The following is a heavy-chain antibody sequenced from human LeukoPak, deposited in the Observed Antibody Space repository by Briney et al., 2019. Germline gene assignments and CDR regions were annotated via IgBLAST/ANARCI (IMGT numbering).Heavy chain of an antibody. CDR3: ARGTSGYYFAFDS. D-gene: IGHD3-22*01. CDR2: IYYSGSN. Sequence: PSETLSLTCTVSGGSISSSSYYWGWIRQPPGKGLEWIGSIYYSGSNYYNPSLKSRVTIAVDTSKNQFSLKLSSVTAADTAVYYCARGTSGYYFAFDSWGQGTRVTVSS. CDR1: GGSISSSSYY. V-gene: IGHV4-39*01. J-gene: IGHJ4*02.